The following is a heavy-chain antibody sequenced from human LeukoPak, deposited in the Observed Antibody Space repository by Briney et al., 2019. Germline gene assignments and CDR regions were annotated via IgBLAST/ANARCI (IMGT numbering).Heavy chain of an antibody. CDR3: ARDHPRSYYDFWSGYYRFDY. J-gene: IGHJ4*02. Sequence: ASVKVSCKASGYTLTSYGISWVRQAPGQGLEWMGWISAYNGNTNYAQKLQGRVTMTTDTSTSTAYMELRSLRSDDTAVYYCARDHPRSYYDFWSGYYRFDYWGQGTLVTVS. D-gene: IGHD3-3*01. V-gene: IGHV1-18*01. CDR2: ISAYNGNT. CDR1: GYTLTSYG.